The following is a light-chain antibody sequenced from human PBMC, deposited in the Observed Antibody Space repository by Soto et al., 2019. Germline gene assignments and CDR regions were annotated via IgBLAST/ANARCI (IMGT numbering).Light chain of an antibody. V-gene: IGLV2-14*03. CDR3: SSYTTSTTRV. Sequence: QCALTKPASVYGSPGESITISCTGTSSDVGAYNYVSWYQHRPGNAPKLLIYDVSTRPSGVSNRFSGSKSGNTASLPISGLQAEDEADYYCSSYTTSTTRVFGTGTKVTVL. CDR1: SSDVGAYNY. J-gene: IGLJ1*01. CDR2: DVS.